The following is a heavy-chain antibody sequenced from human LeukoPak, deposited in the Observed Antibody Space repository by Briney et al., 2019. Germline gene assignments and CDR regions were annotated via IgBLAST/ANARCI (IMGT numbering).Heavy chain of an antibody. CDR1: GGALSSGGYY. V-gene: IGHV4-30-2*01. Sequence: SETLSLTCTVSGGALSSGGYYWTWIRQPPGKDLEWIGNIYHSGTPYYNPSLKSRVTLSVDRSKNQFSLKMTSVTAADTAVYYCASTNEYSSGWSTVDYWGQGTLVTVSS. J-gene: IGHJ4*02. D-gene: IGHD6-19*01. CDR2: IYHSGTP. CDR3: ASTNEYSSGWSTVDY.